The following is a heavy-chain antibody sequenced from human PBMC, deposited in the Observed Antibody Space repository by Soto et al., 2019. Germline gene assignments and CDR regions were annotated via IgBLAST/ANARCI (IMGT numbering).Heavy chain of an antibody. V-gene: IGHV3-30-3*01. D-gene: IGHD1-26*01. CDR2: ISYDGSNK. CDR1: GFTFSSYA. CDR3: ATNLVELLSDY. Sequence: PGGSLRLSCATSGFTFSSYAMHWVRQAPGKGLEWVAVISYDGSNKYYADSVKGRFTISRDNSKNTLYLQMNSLRAEDTAVYYCATNLVELLSDYWGQGTLVTVSS. J-gene: IGHJ4*02.